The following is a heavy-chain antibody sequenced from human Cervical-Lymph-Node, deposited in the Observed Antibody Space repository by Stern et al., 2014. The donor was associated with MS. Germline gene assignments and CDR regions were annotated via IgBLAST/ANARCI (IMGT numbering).Heavy chain of an antibody. D-gene: IGHD2-8*01. J-gene: IGHJ5*02. CDR1: GFTFSAFG. V-gene: IGHV3-33*01. CDR2: IWYDGTSQ. CDR3: ARQYVNGQNCFDP. Sequence: VQLEESGGGVVQPGRSLRLSCTGSGFTFSAFGIHWVRQAPGQGLEWVAGIWYDGTSQYYRDSVKGRFTISRDNSKNTVYLQMNSLRVEDTAIFYCARQYVNGQNCFDPWGQGTLVTVSS.